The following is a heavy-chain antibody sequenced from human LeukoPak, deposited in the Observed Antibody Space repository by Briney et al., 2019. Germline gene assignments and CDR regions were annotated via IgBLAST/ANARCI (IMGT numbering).Heavy chain of an antibody. CDR2: ISTSGNT. Sequence: SETLSLTCTVSGGSISSYYWTWIRQPAGKGLEWIGRISTSGNTYYNPSLKSRLTMSIDTSKHQFCLKLSSVTAADTAVYYCARGTRYCSGDTCQNWFDPWGQGTLVTVSS. D-gene: IGHD2-15*01. V-gene: IGHV4-4*07. J-gene: IGHJ5*02. CDR1: GGSISSYY. CDR3: ARGTRYCSGDTCQNWFDP.